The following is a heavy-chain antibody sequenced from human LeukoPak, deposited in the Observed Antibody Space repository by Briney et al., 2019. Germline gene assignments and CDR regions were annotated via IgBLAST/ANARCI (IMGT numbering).Heavy chain of an antibody. CDR2: ISGSGGST. D-gene: IGHD3-3*01. CDR1: GFTFSSYA. J-gene: IGHJ4*02. CDR3: AKVVAVTIFGVPHSYYFDY. Sequence: QTGGSLRLSCAASGFTFSSYAMSWVRQAPGKGLEWVSAISGSGGSTYYADSVKGRFTISRDNSKNTLYLQMNSLRAEDTAVYYCAKVVAVTIFGVPHSYYFDYWGQGTLVTVSS. V-gene: IGHV3-23*01.